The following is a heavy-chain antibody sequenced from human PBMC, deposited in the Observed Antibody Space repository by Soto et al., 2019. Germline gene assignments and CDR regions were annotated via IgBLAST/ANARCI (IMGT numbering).Heavy chain of an antibody. J-gene: IGHJ4*02. D-gene: IGHD1-1*01. Sequence: QITLKESGPTLVKPTQTLTLTCTLSGFSLSTRPVGVGWIRQPPGQALEWLALIYWDDDKRYNPSLKSRLTLTTDTSKTQVVLTMTNMDPVDTATYYCAHRQLYNGAWNEGTFDYWGQGTLVTVSS. CDR2: IYWDDDK. CDR3: AHRQLYNGAWNEGTFDY. V-gene: IGHV2-5*02. CDR1: GFSLSTRPVG.